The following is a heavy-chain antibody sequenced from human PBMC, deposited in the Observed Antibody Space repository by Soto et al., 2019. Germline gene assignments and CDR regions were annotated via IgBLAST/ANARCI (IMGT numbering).Heavy chain of an antibody. D-gene: IGHD6-19*01. J-gene: IGHJ6*02. CDR3: ARDGQSLAPYALDV. CDR1: GFNFRSHA. V-gene: IGHV3-33*01. CDR2: IWYDGSNK. Sequence: QVQVVESGGGVVQPGRSLRLSCTASGFNFRSHAMHWVRQAPGKGLEWVAQIWYDGSNKYYADSVKGRFTISRDNSKNTLYVQMDSLRVEDTSVYYCARDGQSLAPYALDVWGQGTSVTVS.